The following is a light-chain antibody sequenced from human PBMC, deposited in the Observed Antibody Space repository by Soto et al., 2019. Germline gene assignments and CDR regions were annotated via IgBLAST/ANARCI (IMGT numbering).Light chain of an antibody. Sequence: DLQMTQSPSSLSASVGDRVTITCRASQGISNYLAWYQQKPGKVPKLLIYAASTLQSGVPSRFSGSGSGTDFTLTISSLQPEDVATYYCQKYNSALGTFGQGTRLAIK. V-gene: IGKV1-27*01. CDR2: AAS. J-gene: IGKJ5*01. CDR3: QKYNSALGT. CDR1: QGISNY.